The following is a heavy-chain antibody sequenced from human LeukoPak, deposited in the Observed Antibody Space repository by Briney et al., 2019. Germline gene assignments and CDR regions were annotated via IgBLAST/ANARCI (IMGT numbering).Heavy chain of an antibody. D-gene: IGHD5-18*01. V-gene: IGHV4-59*01. J-gene: IGHJ4*02. Sequence: SETLSLTCTVSGGSISTYFWSWIRQPPGKGLEWIGYIYYSGSTNYNPSLKSRVTISLDTSKNQFSLKLSSVTAADTAMYYCARGSYSYGYIYWGQGTLVTVSS. CDR3: ARGSYSYGYIY. CDR2: IYYSGST. CDR1: GGSISTYF.